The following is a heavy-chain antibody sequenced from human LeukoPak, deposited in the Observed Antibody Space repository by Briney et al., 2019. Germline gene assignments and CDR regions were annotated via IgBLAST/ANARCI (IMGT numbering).Heavy chain of an antibody. D-gene: IGHD6-19*01. V-gene: IGHV3-7*01. Sequence: PGGSLRLSCAASGFTFSSCWMSWVSQAPGKGLEWLANIKEDGGEKYYVDSVKGRFTISRDNATNSLYLQMNSLRDKDTDVYYCAKYRPLAGLEYWGQGTLVTVSS. CDR1: GFTFSSCW. CDR3: AKYRPLAGLEY. CDR2: IKEDGGEK. J-gene: IGHJ4*02.